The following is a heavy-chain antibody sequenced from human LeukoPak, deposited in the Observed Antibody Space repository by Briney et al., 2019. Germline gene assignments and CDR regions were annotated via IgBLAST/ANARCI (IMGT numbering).Heavy chain of an antibody. CDR3: ATGLAASGTGYFDY. D-gene: IGHD6-13*01. V-gene: IGHV3-30-3*01. J-gene: IGHJ4*02. CDR2: ISYDGSNK. Sequence: GGSLRLSCAASGFTFSSYAMHWVRQAPGKGLEWVAVISYDGSNKYYADSVKGRFTISRDNPKNTLSLQMHSLRGDDTAVYYCATGLAASGTGYFDYWGQGVLVTVSS. CDR1: GFTFSSYA.